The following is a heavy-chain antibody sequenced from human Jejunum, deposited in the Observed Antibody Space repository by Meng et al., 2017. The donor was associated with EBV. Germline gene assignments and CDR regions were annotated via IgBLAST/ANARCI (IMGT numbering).Heavy chain of an antibody. D-gene: IGHD6-13*01. CDR3: ARDGYSSGWYY. J-gene: IGHJ4*02. CDR2: INPYTGGT. CDR1: EDTFTGYYY. Sequence: VRLVQSGAEVKKPGASVKVSCKASEDTFTGYYYMHWVRQAPGQGLEWMGRINPYTGGTNYAQKFQGRVTMTRDTSNNTTYMEVNSLRSDDTAVYFCARDGYSSGWYYWGQGTLVTVSS. V-gene: IGHV1-2*06.